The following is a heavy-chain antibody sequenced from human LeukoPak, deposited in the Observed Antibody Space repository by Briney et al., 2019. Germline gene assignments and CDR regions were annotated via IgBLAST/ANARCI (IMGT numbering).Heavy chain of an antibody. Sequence: GGSLRLSCEGSGFTFSDYYMSWIRQAPGKGLEWVSFISKDGRTVSYADSVKGQFTISRDNSKNSLYLQMNSLTADDTAVYFCARVRGSYSSDYWGQGTLVTVSS. D-gene: IGHD5-12*01. V-gene: IGHV3-11*01. CDR2: ISKDGRTV. J-gene: IGHJ4*02. CDR1: GFTFSDYY. CDR3: ARVRGSYSSDY.